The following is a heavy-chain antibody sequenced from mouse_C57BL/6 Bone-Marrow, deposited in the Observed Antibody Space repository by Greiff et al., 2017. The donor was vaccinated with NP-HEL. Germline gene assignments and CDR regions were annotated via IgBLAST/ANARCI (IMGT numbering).Heavy chain of an antibody. J-gene: IGHJ3*01. CDR2: IHPNSGST. D-gene: IGHD1-1*01. CDR1: GYTFTSYW. Sequence: QVQLQQPGAELVKPGASVKLSCKASGYTFTSYWMHWVKQRPGQGLEWIGMIHPNSGSTNYNEKFKNKATLTVDKSTSTAYMQLSSLTSEDSAVYYCARGGIYYYGSSYVPFAYWGQGTLVTVSA. V-gene: IGHV1-64*01. CDR3: ARGGIYYYGSSYVPFAY.